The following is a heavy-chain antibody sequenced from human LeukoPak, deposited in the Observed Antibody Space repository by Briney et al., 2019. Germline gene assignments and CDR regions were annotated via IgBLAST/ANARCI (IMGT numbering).Heavy chain of an antibody. Sequence: GGSLRLSCAASGFTFSSYSMNWVRQAPGKGLEWVSYISSSGSTIYYADSVKGRFTISRDNAKNSLYLQMNSLRAEDTAVYYCARETWLVSDFDYWGQGTLVTVSS. V-gene: IGHV3-48*04. D-gene: IGHD6-19*01. CDR1: GFTFSSYS. CDR3: ARETWLVSDFDY. CDR2: ISSSGSTI. J-gene: IGHJ4*02.